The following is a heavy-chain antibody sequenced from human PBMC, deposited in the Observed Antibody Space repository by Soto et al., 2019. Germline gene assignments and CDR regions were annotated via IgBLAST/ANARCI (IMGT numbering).Heavy chain of an antibody. CDR1: GGSISSYY. J-gene: IGHJ4*02. D-gene: IGHD2-8*01. CDR2: IYYSGST. V-gene: IGHV4-59*01. Sequence: PSETLSLTCTVSGGSISSYYWSWIRQPPGKGLERIGYIYYSGSTNYNPSLKSRVTISVDTSKNQFSLKLSSVTAADTAVYYCARVPLYCTNGVCYLNYFDYWGQGTLITVSS. CDR3: ARVPLYCTNGVCYLNYFDY.